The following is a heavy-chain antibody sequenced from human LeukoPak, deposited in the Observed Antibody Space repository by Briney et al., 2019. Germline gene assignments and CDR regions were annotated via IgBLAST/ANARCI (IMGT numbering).Heavy chain of an antibody. V-gene: IGHV4-34*01. CDR2: INHSGST. CDR3: ARTRIGYYGMDV. CDR1: GGSFSGYY. D-gene: IGHD2/OR15-2a*01. J-gene: IGHJ6*04. Sequence: PSGTLPLTCAVYGGSFSGYYWSWIRQPPGKGLEWIGEINHSGSTNYNPSLKSRVTISVDTSKNQFSLKLSSVTAADTAVYYCARTRIGYYGMDVWGKGTTVTVSS.